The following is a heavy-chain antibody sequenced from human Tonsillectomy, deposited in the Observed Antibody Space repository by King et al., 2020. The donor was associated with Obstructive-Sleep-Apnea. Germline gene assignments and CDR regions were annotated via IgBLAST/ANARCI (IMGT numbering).Heavy chain of an antibody. D-gene: IGHD4-17*01. CDR2: ISSSSSHI. J-gene: IGHJ6*02. CDR1: GFSFSGYR. V-gene: IGHV3-21*01. Sequence: VQLVESGGGLVKPGGSLRLSCAASGFSFSGYRMNWVRQAPGKGLEWVSSISSSSSHIYYADSVKGRFTISRDNAENSLYLQMSSLRAEDTAVYFCATEDYGEYGMDVWGQGTTVTVSS. CDR3: ATEDYGEYGMDV.